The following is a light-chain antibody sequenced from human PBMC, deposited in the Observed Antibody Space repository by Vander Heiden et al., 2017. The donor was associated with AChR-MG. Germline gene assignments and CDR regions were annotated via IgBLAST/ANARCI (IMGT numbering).Light chain of an antibody. J-gene: IGLJ7*01. CDR3: AAWDDSLSGAV. Sequence: QSVLTQPPPASGTPGQRVTISCSGSSSNIGSNYVYWYQQRPGTAPKLLIYRNNQRPSGVPDRFSGSKSGTSASLAISGLRSEDEADYYCAAWDDSLSGAVFGGGTQLTVL. CDR2: RNN. CDR1: SSNIGSNY. V-gene: IGLV1-47*01.